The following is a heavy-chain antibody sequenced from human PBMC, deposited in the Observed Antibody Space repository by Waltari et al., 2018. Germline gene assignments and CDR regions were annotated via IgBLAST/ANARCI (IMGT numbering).Heavy chain of an antibody. CDR1: GYTFTSYA. D-gene: IGHD6-13*01. V-gene: IGHV1-3*01. J-gene: IGHJ4*02. Sequence: QVQLVQSGAEVKKPGASVKVSCKASGYTFTSYAMHWVRQAPGQRLEWMGWINAGNGNTKYPQKFQGRVTITRDTSASTAYMELSSLRSEDTAVYYCASGQPLDYWGQGTLVTVSS. CDR3: ASGQPLDY. CDR2: INAGNGNT.